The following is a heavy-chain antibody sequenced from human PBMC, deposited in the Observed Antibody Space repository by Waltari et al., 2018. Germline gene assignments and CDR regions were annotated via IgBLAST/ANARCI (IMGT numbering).Heavy chain of an antibody. V-gene: IGHV1-8*01. Sequence: QVLLVQSGAELKTPGASVKVSCKDSGYTFPNYAINWLRQATVQGLEWVGWRNPKNGNTLYAQKCQGRRALTRDNSITTAYMELTSLTSDDTGVYYWARGLDSNAWYGAHFWGQGTLVTVAS. CDR3: ARGLDSNAWYGAHF. CDR1: GYTFPNYA. D-gene: IGHD6-13*01. CDR2: RNPKNGNT. J-gene: IGHJ4*02.